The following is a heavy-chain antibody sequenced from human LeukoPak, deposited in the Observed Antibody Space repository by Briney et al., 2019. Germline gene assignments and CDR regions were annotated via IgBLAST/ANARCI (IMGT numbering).Heavy chain of an antibody. CDR1: GGSISSYY. CDR3: ASSRGYYDSSGYYPPRFDY. V-gene: IGHV4-59*01. CDR2: IYYSGST. J-gene: IGHJ4*02. Sequence: SETLSLTCTVSGGSISSYYWSWIRQPPGKGLEWIGYIYYSGSTNYNPSLKSRVTISVDTSKNQFSLKLSSVTAADTAVYYCASSRGYYDSSGYYPPRFDYWGQGTLVTVSS. D-gene: IGHD3-22*01.